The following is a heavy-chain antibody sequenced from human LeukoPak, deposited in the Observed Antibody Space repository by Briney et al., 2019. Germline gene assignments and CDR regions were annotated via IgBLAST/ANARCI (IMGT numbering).Heavy chain of an antibody. CDR3: ARVPSLAVVRFPWLVGYYYYYGMDV. J-gene: IGHJ6*02. Sequence: ASVKVSCKASGYTFTGYDINWVRRATGQGLEWMGWMNPNSGNTGYAQKFQGRVTMTRNTSISTAYMELSSLRSEDTAVYYCARVPSLAVVRFPWLVGYYYYYGMDVWGQGTTATVSS. D-gene: IGHD6-19*01. CDR1: GYTFTGYD. V-gene: IGHV1-8*01. CDR2: MNPNSGNT.